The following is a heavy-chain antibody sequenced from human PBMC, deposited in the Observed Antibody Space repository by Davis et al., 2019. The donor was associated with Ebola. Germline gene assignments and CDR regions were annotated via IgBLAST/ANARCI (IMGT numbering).Heavy chain of an antibody. D-gene: IGHD6-19*01. CDR1: GYTFTSYG. CDR2: ISAYNGNT. V-gene: IGHV1-18*01. CDR3: ARGRTVTDTRGLSWFDP. J-gene: IGHJ5*02. Sequence: ASVKVSCKASGYTFTSYGISWVRQAPGQGLEWMGWISAYNGNTNYAQKLQGRLTVTRDTSASTAYMELYSLRSEDTAVYYCARGRTVTDTRGLSWFDPWGQGTLVTVSS.